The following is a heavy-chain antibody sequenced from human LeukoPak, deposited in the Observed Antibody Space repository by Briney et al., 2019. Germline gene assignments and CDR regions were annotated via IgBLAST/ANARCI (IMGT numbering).Heavy chain of an antibody. D-gene: IGHD3-22*01. J-gene: IGHJ3*02. CDR3: ARDPYYYDSSGYLQGDAFDI. V-gene: IGHV1-2*06. Sequence: ASVKVSCKASGYTFTGYYMHWVRLAPGQGLEWMGRINPNSGGTNYAQKFQGRVTMTRDTSISTAYMELSRLRSDDTAVYYCARDPYYYDSSGYLQGDAFDIWGQGTMVTVSS. CDR1: GYTFTGYY. CDR2: INPNSGGT.